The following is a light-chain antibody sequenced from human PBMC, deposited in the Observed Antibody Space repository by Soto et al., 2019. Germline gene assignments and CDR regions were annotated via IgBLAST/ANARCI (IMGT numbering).Light chain of an antibody. CDR1: QSVSSSY. CDR2: GAS. Sequence: EIVLTQSPGTLSLSPGERATLSCRASQSVSSSYLAWYQQKSGQAPRHLSYGASSRATGIPDRFSGSGSGTDFTLTISRLEPEDFAVYYCQQYGSSPLITFGQGTRLEIK. CDR3: QQYGSSPLIT. J-gene: IGKJ5*01. V-gene: IGKV3-20*01.